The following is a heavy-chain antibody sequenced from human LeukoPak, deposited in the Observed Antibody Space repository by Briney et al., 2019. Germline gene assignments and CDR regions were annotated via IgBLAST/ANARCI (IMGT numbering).Heavy chain of an antibody. Sequence: SETLSLTCAVYGGTFSGYYWSWIRQPPGKGLEWIGEINHSGGSTNYNPSLKSRVTISVDTSKNQFSLKVSSVTAADTAVYYCARARTRYCGGDCYSEYFDYWGQGTLVTVSS. J-gene: IGHJ4*02. CDR3: ARARTRYCGGDCYSEYFDY. CDR1: GGTFSGYY. D-gene: IGHD2-21*02. CDR2: INHSGGST. V-gene: IGHV4-34*01.